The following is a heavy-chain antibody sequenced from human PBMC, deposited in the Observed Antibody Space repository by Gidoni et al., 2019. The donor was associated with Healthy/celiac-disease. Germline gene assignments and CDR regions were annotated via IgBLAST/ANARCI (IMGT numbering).Heavy chain of an antibody. CDR2: IIPIFGTA. V-gene: IGHV1-69*01. D-gene: IGHD2-15*01. CDR1: GGPFSSYA. J-gene: IGHJ4*02. CDR3: ARALYCSGGSCFFFFDY. Sequence: QVQLVQSGAEVKKPGSSVKVSCKASGGPFSSYAISWVRQAPGQGLAWMGGIIPIFGTANYAKKFQGRVTITADESTSTAYMELSSLRSEDTAVYYCARALYCSGGSCFFFFDYWGQGTLVTVSS.